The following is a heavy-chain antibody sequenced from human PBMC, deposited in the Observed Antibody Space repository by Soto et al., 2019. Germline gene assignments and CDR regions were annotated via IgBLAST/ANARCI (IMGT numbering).Heavy chain of an antibody. J-gene: IGHJ6*03. CDR1: GYTLTELS. CDR3: ATAYYDILTGYRGYYYYMDV. CDR2: FDPEDGET. Sequence: GASVKVSCKVSGYTLTELSMHWVRQAPGKGLEWMGGFDPEDGETIYAQKFQGRVTMTEDTSTDTAYMELSSLRSEDTAVYYCATAYYDILTGYRGYYYYMDVWGKGTTVTVSS. D-gene: IGHD3-9*01. V-gene: IGHV1-24*01.